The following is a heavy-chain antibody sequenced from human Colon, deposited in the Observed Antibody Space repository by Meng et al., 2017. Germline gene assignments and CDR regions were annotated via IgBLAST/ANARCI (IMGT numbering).Heavy chain of an antibody. Sequence: ESLKISCSVSGYSISSGYYWGWIRQPPGKGLEWIGNIYQSGSTYYNPSLKSRVTISVDTSRNQFSLKVTSVTAADTAVYYCARGRGYWGQGTLVTVSS. CDR3: ARGRGY. V-gene: IGHV4-38-2*02. J-gene: IGHJ4*02. CDR1: GYSISSGYY. CDR2: IYQSGST.